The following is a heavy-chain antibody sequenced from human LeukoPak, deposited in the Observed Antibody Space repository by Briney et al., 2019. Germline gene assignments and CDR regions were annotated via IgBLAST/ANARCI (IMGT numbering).Heavy chain of an antibody. CDR1: GGSISSYY. D-gene: IGHD2-15*01. Sequence: PSETLSLTCTVSGGSISSYYWSWIRQPPGKGLEWIGYIYYSGSTNYNPSLKSRVTMSVDTSKNQFSLKLSSVTAADTAVYYCARDLGYCSGGSCLGWFDPWGQGTLVTVSS. J-gene: IGHJ5*02. V-gene: IGHV4-59*12. CDR3: ARDLGYCSGGSCLGWFDP. CDR2: IYYSGST.